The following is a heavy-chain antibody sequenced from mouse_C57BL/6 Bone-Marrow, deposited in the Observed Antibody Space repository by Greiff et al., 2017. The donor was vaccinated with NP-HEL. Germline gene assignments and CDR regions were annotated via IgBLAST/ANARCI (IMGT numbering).Heavy chain of an antibody. V-gene: IGHV5-4*01. D-gene: IGHD2-4*01. CDR2: ISDGGSYT. CDR3: ARVGYDYFYAMDY. J-gene: IGHJ4*01. Sequence: DVQLQESGGGLVKPGGSLKLSCAASGFTFSSYAMSWVRQTPEKRLEWVATISDGGSYTYYPDNVKGRFTISRDNAKNNLYLQMSHLKSEDTAMYYCARVGYDYFYAMDYWGQGTSVTVSS. CDR1: GFTFSSYA.